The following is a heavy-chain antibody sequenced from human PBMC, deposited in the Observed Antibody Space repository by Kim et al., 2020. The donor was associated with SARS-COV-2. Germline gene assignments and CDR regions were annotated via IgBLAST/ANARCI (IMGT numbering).Heavy chain of an antibody. V-gene: IGHV1-58*01. J-gene: IGHJ4*02. CDR1: GFTFTSSA. CDR3: AAGPGGYDFWSGYRPFDY. Sequence: SVKVSCKASGFTFTSSAVQWVRQARGQRLEWIGWIVVGSGNTNYAQKFQERVTITRDMSTSTAYMELSSLRSEDTAVYYCAAGPGGYDFWSGYRPFDYWGQGTLVTVSS. CDR2: IVVGSGNT. D-gene: IGHD3-3*01.